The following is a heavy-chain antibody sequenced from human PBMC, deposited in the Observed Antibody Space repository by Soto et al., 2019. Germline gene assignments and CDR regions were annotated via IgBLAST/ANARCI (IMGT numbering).Heavy chain of an antibody. Sequence: GGSLRLSCAASGFTFSSYSMNWVRQAPGKGLEWVSSISSSSSYIYYADSLKGRFTISRDNAKNSLYLQMNSLRAEDTAVYYCARYVEGASYYFDYWGQGTLVTVYS. V-gene: IGHV3-21*01. CDR2: ISSSSSYI. J-gene: IGHJ4*02. CDR3: ARYVEGASYYFDY. D-gene: IGHD1-26*01. CDR1: GFTFSSYS.